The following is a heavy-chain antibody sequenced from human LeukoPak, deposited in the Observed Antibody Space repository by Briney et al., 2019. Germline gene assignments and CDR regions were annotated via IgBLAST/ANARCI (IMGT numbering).Heavy chain of an antibody. CDR1: GGTFSSYA. CDR3: ASSYSSGWHGGFDY. J-gene: IGHJ4*02. Sequence: ASVKVSCKASGGTFSSYAISWVRQAPGQGLEWMGGIIPIFGTANYAQKFQGRVTMTRNTSISTAYMELSSLRSEDTAVYYCASSYSSGWHGGFDYWGQGTLVTVSS. V-gene: IGHV1-69*05. D-gene: IGHD6-19*01. CDR2: IIPIFGTA.